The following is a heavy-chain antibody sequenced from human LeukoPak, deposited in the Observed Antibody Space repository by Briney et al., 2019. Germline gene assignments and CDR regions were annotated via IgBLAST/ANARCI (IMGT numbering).Heavy chain of an antibody. D-gene: IGHD3-22*01. J-gene: IGHJ4*02. CDR1: GFTFSSYE. Sequence: GSLRLSCAASGFTFSSYEMNWVRQAPGKGLEWVSYISSSGSTIYYADSVKGRFTISRDNAKNSLYLQMNSLRAEDTAVYYCARAMYYYDSSGYYPTYYFDYWGQGTLVTVSS. CDR2: ISSSGSTI. CDR3: ARAMYYYDSSGYYPTYYFDY. V-gene: IGHV3-48*03.